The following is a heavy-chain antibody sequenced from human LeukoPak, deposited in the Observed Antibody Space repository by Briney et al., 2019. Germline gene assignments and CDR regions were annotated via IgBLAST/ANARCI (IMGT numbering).Heavy chain of an antibody. CDR1: GFTFSTYW. D-gene: IGHD3-16*01. V-gene: IGHV3-7*01. Sequence: GGSLRLSCAASGFTFSTYWMSWVRQAPGKGLEWVANIKQDGSEKYYVDSVKGRFTFSRDNAKNSLFLQMNSLRAEDTAVYYCTRLGEKADFDYWGQGTLVTVSS. J-gene: IGHJ4*02. CDR2: IKQDGSEK. CDR3: TRLGEKADFDY.